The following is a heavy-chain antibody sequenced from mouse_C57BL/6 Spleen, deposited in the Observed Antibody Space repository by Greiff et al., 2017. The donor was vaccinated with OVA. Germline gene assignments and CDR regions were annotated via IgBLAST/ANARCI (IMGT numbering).Heavy chain of an antibody. J-gene: IGHJ4*01. Sequence: EVKLMESGGGLVKPGGSLKLSCAASGFTFSSYAMSWVRQTPEKRLEWVATISDGGSYTYYPDNVKGRFTISRDNAKNNLYLQMSHLKSEDTAMYYCARVPYYGSTLYAMDYWGQGTSVTVSS. D-gene: IGHD1-1*01. CDR2: ISDGGSYT. CDR3: ARVPYYGSTLYAMDY. CDR1: GFTFSSYA. V-gene: IGHV5-4*03.